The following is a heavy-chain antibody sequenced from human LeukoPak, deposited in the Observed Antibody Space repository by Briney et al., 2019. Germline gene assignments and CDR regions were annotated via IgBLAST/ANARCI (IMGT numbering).Heavy chain of an antibody. CDR1: GGSFSGYY. J-gene: IGHJ4*02. D-gene: IGHD6-13*01. CDR2: INHSGST. CDR3: ARRQGNIAAAGSRRGLDY. Sequence: PSETLSLTRAVYGGSFSGYYWSWIRQPPGKGLELVGEINHSGSTNYNPSLKGRVTISVDTSKNQFSLKLSSVTAADTAVYYCARRQGNIAAAGSRRGLDYWGQGTLVTVSS. V-gene: IGHV4-34*01.